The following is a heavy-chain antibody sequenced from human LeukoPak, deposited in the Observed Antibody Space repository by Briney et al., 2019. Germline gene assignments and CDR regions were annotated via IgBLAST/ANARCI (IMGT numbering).Heavy chain of an antibody. CDR2: IDWDDDK. D-gene: IGHD1-26*01. V-gene: IGHV2-70*11. J-gene: IGHJ4*02. CDR3: ARYSGSYPLFDY. Sequence: SGPALVKPTQTLTLTCTFSGFSLSTTGMCVSWIRQPPGKALEWLARIDWDDDKYYNTSLTTRLTISKDTSKNQVVLTMTNMDPVDTATYYCARYSGSYPLFDYWGQGTLVTVSS. CDR1: GFSLSTTGMC.